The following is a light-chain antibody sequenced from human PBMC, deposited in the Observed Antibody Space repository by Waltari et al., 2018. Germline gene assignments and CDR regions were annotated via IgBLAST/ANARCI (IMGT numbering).Light chain of an antibody. J-gene: IGKJ3*01. CDR1: QSIGSW. V-gene: IGKV1-5*03. CDR3: QRYNSYPIT. CDR2: EAT. Sequence: DIQMTQSPSTLSASVGDRVTITCRASQSIGSWLAWYPQKPGKAPKLLIYEATSLKSGVPSRFSASGSGTEFTLTISSLQPDDFATYYCQRYNSYPITFGPGTKVDI.